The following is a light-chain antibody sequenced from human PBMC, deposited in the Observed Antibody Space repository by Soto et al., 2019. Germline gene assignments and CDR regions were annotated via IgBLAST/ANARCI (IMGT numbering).Light chain of an antibody. CDR3: QQYDTYPWT. Sequence: DIQMTQSPSTLSASVGDRVTITCRASQSFSSWLAWYQQKPGKAPKLLIYDVSTLQSGVPSRFSGGGSGTEFTLTISRLQPDDFATYYCQQYDTYPWTFGQGTKVEIK. CDR1: QSFSSW. J-gene: IGKJ1*01. V-gene: IGKV1-5*01. CDR2: DVS.